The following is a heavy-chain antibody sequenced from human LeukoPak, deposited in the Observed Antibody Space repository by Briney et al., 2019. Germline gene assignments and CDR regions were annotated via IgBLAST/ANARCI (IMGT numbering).Heavy chain of an antibody. CDR3: VRDETLWTLDW. J-gene: IGHJ4*02. V-gene: IGHV3-74*03. D-gene: IGHD1-1*01. CDR1: GFTFSSYW. CDR2: INERGTDS. Sequence: GGSLRLSCAASGFTFSSYWIHWVRQPPGMGLVWVSRINERGTDSMYAESVKGRFTISRDNAKNTVYLQMNSLRAEDTAVYYCVRDETLWTLDWWGQGTLVSVSS.